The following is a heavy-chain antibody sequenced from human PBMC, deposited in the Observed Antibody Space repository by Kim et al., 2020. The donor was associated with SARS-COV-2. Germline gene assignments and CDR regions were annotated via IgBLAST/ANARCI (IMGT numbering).Heavy chain of an antibody. Sequence: GGSLRLSCAASGFTFSIYAMSWVRQAPGKGLEWVSTISGSGSSTYYADSVKGRFTISRDNSKNTLYLQMNSLRAEDTAVYYCAKTFWSWIQLWLFDYWGQGTLVTVSS. V-gene: IGHV3-23*01. CDR1: GFTFSIYA. CDR2: ISGSGSST. J-gene: IGHJ4*02. D-gene: IGHD5-18*01. CDR3: AKTFWSWIQLWLFDY.